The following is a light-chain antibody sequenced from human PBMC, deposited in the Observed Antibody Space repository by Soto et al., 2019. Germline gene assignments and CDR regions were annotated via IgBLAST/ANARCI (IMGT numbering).Light chain of an antibody. CDR1: QSISSW. J-gene: IGKJ4*01. Sequence: DIQMTQSPSTLSASVGDRVIITCRASQSISSWLAWYQQKPGKAPKLLIYGASSLDSGVPSRFSGSRSGTEFTLTISSLQPDDFATYYCQHYDGYSALTVGGGTKVEIK. V-gene: IGKV1-5*03. CDR3: QHYDGYSALT. CDR2: GAS.